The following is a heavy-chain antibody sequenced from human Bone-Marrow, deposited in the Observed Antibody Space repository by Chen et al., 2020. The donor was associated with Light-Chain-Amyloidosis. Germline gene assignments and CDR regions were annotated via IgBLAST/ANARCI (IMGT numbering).Heavy chain of an antibody. V-gene: IGHV1-24*01. J-gene: IGHJ6*03. D-gene: IGHD3-22*01. CDR3: ATGRYYYDSSGYYYDYYYMDV. Sequence: QVQLVQSGAEVKKPGASVKVSCKVSGYTLTELSMHWVRQAPGKGLEWMGGFDPEXXXTIYAQKFQGRVTMTEDTSTDTAYMELSSLRSEDTAVYYCATGRYYYDSSGYYYDYYYMDVWGKGTTVTVSS. CDR1: GYTLTELS. CDR2: FDPEXXXT.